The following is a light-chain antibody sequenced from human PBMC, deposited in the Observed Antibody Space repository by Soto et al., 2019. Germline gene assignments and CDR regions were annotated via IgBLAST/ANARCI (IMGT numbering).Light chain of an antibody. Sequence: QSVLTQPPSASGTPGQRVTISCSGSSSNIGGNTVNWYQHLPGTAPKLLIYSNNQRPSGVPDRFSGSKSGTSASLAISGLQSEDEAEYDCATWDDSLNGYVFGTGTKLTVL. CDR3: ATWDDSLNGYV. CDR2: SNN. J-gene: IGLJ1*01. CDR1: SSNIGGNT. V-gene: IGLV1-44*01.